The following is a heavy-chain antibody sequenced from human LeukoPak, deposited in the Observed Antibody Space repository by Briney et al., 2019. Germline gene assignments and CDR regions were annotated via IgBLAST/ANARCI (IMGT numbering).Heavy chain of an antibody. CDR2: INPNSGGT. V-gene: IGHV1-2*02. J-gene: IGHJ5*02. CDR1: GYTFTGYY. D-gene: IGHD3-22*01. CDR3: ARGRYYTDTSGFSPLDP. Sequence: ASVKVSCKASGYTFTGYYMHWVRQAPGQGLEWMGWINPNSGGTSYAQKFQGRVTMTRDTSTTTVYMNLRSLRSEDTAVYYCARGRYYTDTSGFSPLDPWGQGTLVTVSS.